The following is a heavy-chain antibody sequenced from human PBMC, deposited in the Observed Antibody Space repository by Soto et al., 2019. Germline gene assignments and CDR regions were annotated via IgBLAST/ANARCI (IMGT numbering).Heavy chain of an antibody. V-gene: IGHV3-30-3*01. CDR2: ISNDGTVK. D-gene: IGHD5-18*01. Sequence: GSLILCCAASGFTFGTYPMHWVRQAPGKGLEWLANISNDGTVKYYADSVKCRFTISRDNAKNSLYLQMNSLRAEDTAVYYCARDAGPSYGPTFYYYGMDVWGQGTTVTVSS. CDR1: GFTFGTYP. J-gene: IGHJ6*02. CDR3: ARDAGPSYGPTFYYYGMDV.